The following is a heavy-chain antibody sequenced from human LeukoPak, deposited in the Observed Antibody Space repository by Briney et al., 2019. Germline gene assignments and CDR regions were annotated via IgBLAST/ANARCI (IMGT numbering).Heavy chain of an antibody. J-gene: IGHJ4*02. D-gene: IGHD5-24*01. Sequence: GESLKISCQGSGYGFVSYWIAWVRQMPGKGLEWRGSIYPGNSDTRYSPSLQGQVTISADKSTSTAYLQWSSLKASDTAIYYCARCDGYNHKSFDYWGQGTLVTVSS. CDR1: GYGFVSYW. CDR3: ARCDGYNHKSFDY. V-gene: IGHV5-51*01. CDR2: IYPGNSDT.